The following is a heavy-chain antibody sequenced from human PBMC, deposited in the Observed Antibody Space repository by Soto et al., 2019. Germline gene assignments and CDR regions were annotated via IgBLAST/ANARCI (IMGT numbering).Heavy chain of an antibody. D-gene: IGHD2-15*01. V-gene: IGHV3-53*02. CDR1: GFSVSSTY. CDR3: AKDLGPLRLLNYYFYGLDV. CDR2: IESGGSA. J-gene: IGHJ6*02. Sequence: EVQLVETGGGVVQRGGSLTLSCNASGFSVSSTYMSCVRQAPGRGLEWVAVIESGGSAHYADSVKGRFTISRDDPKNIIYLQMHTLRAEDTAVYYCAKDLGPLRLLNYYFYGLDVWGQGTSVTVSS.